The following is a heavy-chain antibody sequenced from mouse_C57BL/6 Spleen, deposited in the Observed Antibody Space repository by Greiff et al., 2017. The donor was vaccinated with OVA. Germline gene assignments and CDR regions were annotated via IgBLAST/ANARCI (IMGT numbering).Heavy chain of an antibody. V-gene: IGHV6-3*01. Sequence: EVKLQESGGGLVQPGGSMKLSCVASGFTFSNYWMNWVRQSPEKGLEWVAQIRLKSDNYATHYAESVKGRFTISRDDSKSSVYLQMNNLRAEDTGIYYCTVIYYYGSSSYWYFDVWGTGTTVTVAS. CDR3: TVIYYYGSSSYWYFDV. J-gene: IGHJ1*03. D-gene: IGHD1-1*01. CDR1: GFTFSNYW. CDR2: IRLKSDNYAT.